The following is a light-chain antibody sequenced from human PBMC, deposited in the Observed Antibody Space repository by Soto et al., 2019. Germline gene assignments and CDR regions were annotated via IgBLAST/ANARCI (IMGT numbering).Light chain of an antibody. Sequence: VMTQSPLSLSVTLGQPASISCRSSQSVVHGDGNTYLNWFQQRPGQSPRRLIYRVSIRDSGVPDRFSGSGSGTHFTLKISRVAAEDVGVYYCMQGTYRRTFGQGTKVEIK. J-gene: IGKJ1*01. CDR2: RVS. CDR3: MQGTYRRT. CDR1: QSVVHGDGNTY. V-gene: IGKV2-30*02.